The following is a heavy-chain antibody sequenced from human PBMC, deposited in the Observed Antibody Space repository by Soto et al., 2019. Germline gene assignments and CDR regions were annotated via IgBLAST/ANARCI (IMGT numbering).Heavy chain of an antibody. CDR1: GFTFSSYA. CDR3: AKDYPDYDYIWGSYRTDAFDF. D-gene: IGHD3-16*02. CDR2: ISGSGGST. J-gene: IGHJ3*01. Sequence: GGSLRLSCAASGFTFSSYAMSWFRQAPGKGLEWVSAISGSGGSTYYADSVKGRFTISRDNSKNTLYLQMNSLRAEDTAVYYCAKDYPDYDYIWGSYRTDAFDFWGQGTMVTVSS. V-gene: IGHV3-23*01.